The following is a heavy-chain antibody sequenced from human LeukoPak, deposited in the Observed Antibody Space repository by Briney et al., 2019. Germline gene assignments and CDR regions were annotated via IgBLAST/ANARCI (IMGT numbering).Heavy chain of an antibody. D-gene: IGHD1-26*01. CDR3: ARGGGWELHWHAFDI. J-gene: IGHJ3*02. CDR1: GYTFTSYY. V-gene: IGHV1-46*01. CDR2: INPSGGST. Sequence: ASVKVSCKASGYTFTSYYMHWVRQAPGQGLEWMGIINPSGGSTSYAQKFQGRVTLTRDMSTSTVYMELSSLRSEDMAVYYCARGGGWELHWHAFDIWGQGTMVTVSS.